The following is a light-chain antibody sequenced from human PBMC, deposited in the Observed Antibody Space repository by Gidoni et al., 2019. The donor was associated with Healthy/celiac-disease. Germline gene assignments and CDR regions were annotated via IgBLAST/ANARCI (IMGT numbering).Light chain of an antibody. CDR2: DAS. V-gene: IGKV3-11*01. Sequence: EIVLTQSPATLSLSPGERATLSCRASQSVSSYLAWYQQQPGQAPRLLIYDASNRATGIPARFSGSGSGTDFILTISSLEPEDFAVYYCQQRSNWPPLTFGGGTKVEIK. CDR1: QSVSSY. CDR3: QQRSNWPPLT. J-gene: IGKJ4*01.